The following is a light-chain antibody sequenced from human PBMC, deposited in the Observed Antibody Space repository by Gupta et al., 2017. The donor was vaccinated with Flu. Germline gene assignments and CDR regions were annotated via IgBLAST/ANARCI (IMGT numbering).Light chain of an antibody. Sequence: DIVMTQSPLSLSVTPGEPASISCRSSQSLLHSNGYNYLDWYLQKPGQSPQLLIYLGSNRASGVPDRFRGNGSGTDFTLKISRVVAEDVGVYYCMQAQQTPTFGQGTRLEIK. J-gene: IGKJ5*01. V-gene: IGKV2-28*01. CDR1: QSLLHSNGYNY. CDR3: MQAQQTPT. CDR2: LGS.